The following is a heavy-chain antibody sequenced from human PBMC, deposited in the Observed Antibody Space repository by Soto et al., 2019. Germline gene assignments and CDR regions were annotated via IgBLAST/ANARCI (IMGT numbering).Heavy chain of an antibody. CDR1: GGYVNSGNYY. V-gene: IGHV4-61*01. Sequence: TSETLSLTCTVSGGYVNSGNYYWSWIRQPPGKGLDWIGSVYYTGNTNYNPSLKSRVTMSVDTSKNQFSLKLNSVTAADTAVYYCSRMSVTARNWFDPWGQGTLVTSP. CDR3: SRMSVTARNWFDP. D-gene: IGHD1-20*01. J-gene: IGHJ5*02. CDR2: VYYTGNT.